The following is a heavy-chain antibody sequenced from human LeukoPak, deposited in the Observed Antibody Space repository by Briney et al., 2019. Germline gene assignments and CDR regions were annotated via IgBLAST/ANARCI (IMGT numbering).Heavy chain of an antibody. J-gene: IGHJ3*02. CDR1: GGSISSSY. Sequence: SETLYLTCTVSGGSISSSYWSWIRQSPGKGLEWVGYIHHSGNTNSNPPLKSRVTISVDTPKNQFSLKLSSVTAADTAVYYCVRWQYCGGNCYFSAFDIWGQGTMVTVSS. D-gene: IGHD2-21*01. CDR3: VRWQYCGGNCYFSAFDI. V-gene: IGHV4-59*01. CDR2: IHHSGNT.